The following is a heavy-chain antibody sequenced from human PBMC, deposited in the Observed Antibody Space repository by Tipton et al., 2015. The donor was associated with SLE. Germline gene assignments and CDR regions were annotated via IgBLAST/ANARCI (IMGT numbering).Heavy chain of an antibody. Sequence: TLSLTCAISGGSFSGYAWSWIRQSPGKRLEWIGEISHSGGANYNPSLKSRATVSLDRSNNEFSLRLNSVTAADTAVYYCAREATGGWFQHWGQGTLVTVSS. CDR2: ISHSGGA. D-gene: IGHD5-24*01. J-gene: IGHJ1*01. CDR1: GGSFSGYA. CDR3: AREATGGWFQH. V-gene: IGHV4-34*01.